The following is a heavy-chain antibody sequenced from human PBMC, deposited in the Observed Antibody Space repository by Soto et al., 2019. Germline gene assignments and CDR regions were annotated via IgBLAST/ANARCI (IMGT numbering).Heavy chain of an antibody. D-gene: IGHD5-12*01. CDR2: INAGNGNT. J-gene: IGHJ6*02. CDR1: GYTFTSYA. Sequence: ASVKVSCKASGYTFTSYAMHWVRQAPGQRLEWMGWINAGNGNTKYSQTFQGRVTLTRDTSASTAYMELSSLRSEDTAVYYCARAGAGYNWVYYYYYGMDVWGQGTTVTVSS. CDR3: ARAGAGYNWVYYYYYGMDV. V-gene: IGHV1-3*01.